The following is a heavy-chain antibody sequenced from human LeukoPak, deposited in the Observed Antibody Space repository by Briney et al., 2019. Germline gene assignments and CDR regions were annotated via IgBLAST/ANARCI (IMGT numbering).Heavy chain of an antibody. D-gene: IGHD3-10*01. CDR1: GFSVSSNY. CDR2: IYTGGSA. Sequence: GGSLRLSCAASGFSVSSNYMSWVRQAPGKGLEWVSSIYTGGSAYYADSVEGRFTISRDSSKNTLYLQMNSLGAEDTAVYYCARASYGLGRFDKEQYFQQWGQGTLVTVSS. CDR3: ARASYGLGRFDKEQYFQQ. J-gene: IGHJ1*01. V-gene: IGHV3-53*01.